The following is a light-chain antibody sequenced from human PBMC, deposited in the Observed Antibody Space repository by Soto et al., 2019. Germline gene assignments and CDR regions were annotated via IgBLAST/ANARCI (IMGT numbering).Light chain of an antibody. CDR1: QSVSNNY. CDR2: GAS. V-gene: IGKV3D-20*02. J-gene: IGKJ5*01. Sequence: VLSNSPGTVSLNQEERATLSCRASQSVSNNYLAWYQQKPGQAPRLLIYGASNRATGIPDRFSGSGSGTDFTLTISRLEPEDFAVYYCQQRSNWPITFGQGTRLEIK. CDR3: QQRSNWPIT.